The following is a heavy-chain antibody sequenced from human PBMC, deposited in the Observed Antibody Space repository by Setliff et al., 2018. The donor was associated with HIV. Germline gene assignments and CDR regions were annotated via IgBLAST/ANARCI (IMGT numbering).Heavy chain of an antibody. CDR1: GFTFTDYI. J-gene: IGHJ4*02. V-gene: IGHV3-74*03. D-gene: IGHD3-22*01. CDR3: VRGSGYYYFDN. Sequence: PGGSLRLSCAGSGFTFTDYIIHLVRQVPGKGLVWVSHINNDGRKTTYADSVKGRFTVSRDNAKNTLYLQMNSLRADDTAVYYCVRGSGYYYFDNWGQGALVTVSS. CDR2: INNDGRKT.